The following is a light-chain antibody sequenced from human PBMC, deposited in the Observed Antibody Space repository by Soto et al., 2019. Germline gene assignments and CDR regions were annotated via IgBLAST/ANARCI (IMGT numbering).Light chain of an antibody. CDR3: SSYTTSTTPWV. CDR1: SSDVGGYNY. J-gene: IGLJ3*02. CDR2: EVT. Sequence: SALTQPASVSGFPGQSITISCTGTSSDVGGYNYVSWYQQHPGKAPKLMIYEVTYRPSGVSSRLSGSKSGNTASLTISGLQAEDEADYYCSSYTTSTTPWVFGGGTKVTVL. V-gene: IGLV2-14*03.